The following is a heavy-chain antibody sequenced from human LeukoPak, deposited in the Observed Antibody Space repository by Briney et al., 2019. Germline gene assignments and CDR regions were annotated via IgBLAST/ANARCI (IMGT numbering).Heavy chain of an antibody. D-gene: IGHD3-16*02. J-gene: IGHJ4*02. V-gene: IGHV1-69*04. CDR3: ARRDYDYVWGSYRPLDY. CDR1: GGTFSSYA. CDR2: IIPILGIA. Sequence: SVKVSCKASGGTFSSYAIGWVRQAPGQGLEWMGRIIPILGIANYAQKFQGRVTITADKSTSTAYMELSSLRSEDTAVYYCARRDYDYVWGSYRPLDYWGQGTLVTVSS.